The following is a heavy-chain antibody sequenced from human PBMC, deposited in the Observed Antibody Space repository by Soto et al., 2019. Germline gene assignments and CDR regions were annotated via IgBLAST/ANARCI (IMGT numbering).Heavy chain of an antibody. CDR2: IKSKTDGGTT. V-gene: IGHV3-15*01. Sequence: GESLRLSCAASGFTFSNAWMSWVRQAPGKGLEWVGRIKSKTDGGTTDYAAPVKGRFTISRDDSKNTLYLQMNSLKTEDTAVYYCTTDLSIVGATTILTFDIWGQGTMVTVSS. CDR3: TTDLSIVGATTILTFDI. J-gene: IGHJ3*02. CDR1: GFTFSNAW. D-gene: IGHD1-26*01.